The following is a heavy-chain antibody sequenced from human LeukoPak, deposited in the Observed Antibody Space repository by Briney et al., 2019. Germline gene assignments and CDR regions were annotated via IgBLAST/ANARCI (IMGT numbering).Heavy chain of an antibody. CDR1: GFTFSSYA. J-gene: IGHJ4*02. CDR2: ISDSGVST. Sequence: GGSLRLSCAASGFTFSSYAMGWVRQAPEKGLEWVSFISDSGVSTYYADSVKGRFTISRDSSKNTLYLQMNSLRAEDTAVYYCAKVDYGDYYFDYWGQGTLVTVSS. CDR3: AKVDYGDYYFDY. V-gene: IGHV3-23*01. D-gene: IGHD4-17*01.